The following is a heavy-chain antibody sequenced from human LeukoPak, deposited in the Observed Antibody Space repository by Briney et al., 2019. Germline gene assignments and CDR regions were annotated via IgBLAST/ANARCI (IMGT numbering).Heavy chain of an antibody. CDR1: GFTFNSYR. CDR2: INSDGSGT. CDR3: ARDRLTNDAFDI. Sequence: GGSLRLSCAASGFTFNSYRMHWVRQAPGKGLVWVSRINSDGSGTSDADFVKGRFTISRDNSKNTLYLQMNSLRAEDTAMYYCARDRLTNDAFDIWGQGTMVTVSS. J-gene: IGHJ3*02. V-gene: IGHV3-74*01. D-gene: IGHD2-8*01.